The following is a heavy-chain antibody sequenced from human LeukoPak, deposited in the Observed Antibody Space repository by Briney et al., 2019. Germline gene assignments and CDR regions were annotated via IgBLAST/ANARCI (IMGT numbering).Heavy chain of an antibody. CDR1: GFTVSTNY. Sequence: GGSLRLSCGASGFTVSTNYMSWVRQAPGKGLEWVSVMYVGGNTNYADSVKGRFTISRDNSKNTVFLQMNSLRADDTAVYYCARDSTDHPGGDAFDIWGQGTMVTVSS. CDR2: MYVGGNT. J-gene: IGHJ3*02. CDR3: ARDSTDHPGGDAFDI. D-gene: IGHD4-17*01. V-gene: IGHV3-53*01.